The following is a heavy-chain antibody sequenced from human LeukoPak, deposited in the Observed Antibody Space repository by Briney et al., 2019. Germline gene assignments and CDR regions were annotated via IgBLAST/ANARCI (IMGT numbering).Heavy chain of an antibody. Sequence: GASVKVSCKASGYTFTNYKLHWVRQAPVPGLVWLAIINPSDGSTRYEQKFQGRVTMTRDTSTSTVYMDLSSLRSEDTAVYYCAKDSSRWSFDCWGQGTLVTVSS. V-gene: IGHV1-46*01. CDR2: INPSDGST. J-gene: IGHJ4*02. CDR3: AKDSSRWSFDC. CDR1: GYTFTNYK. D-gene: IGHD6-13*01.